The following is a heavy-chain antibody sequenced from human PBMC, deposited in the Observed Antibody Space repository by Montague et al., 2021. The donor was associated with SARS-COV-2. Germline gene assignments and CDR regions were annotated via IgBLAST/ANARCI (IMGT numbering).Heavy chain of an antibody. CDR3: ARYYGGSFYGLDV. Sequence: LRLSCAASGFKFDDSGMTWVRQAPGKGLEWVCDINWSADKTTYADSVKGRFTISGDNAKNSLFLQMNSLRAEDTALYYCARYYGGSFYGLDVWGQGTTVIVSS. V-gene: IGHV3-20*04. D-gene: IGHD3-3*01. CDR1: GFKFDDSG. CDR2: INWSADKT. J-gene: IGHJ6*02.